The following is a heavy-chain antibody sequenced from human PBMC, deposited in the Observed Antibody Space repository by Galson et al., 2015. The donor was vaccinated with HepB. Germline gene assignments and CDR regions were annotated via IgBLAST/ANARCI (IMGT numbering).Heavy chain of an antibody. CDR3: TTYSGSALAN. J-gene: IGHJ4*02. V-gene: IGHV3-15*01. D-gene: IGHD5-18*01. CDR1: GVTFLNAW. Sequence: SLRLSCAASGVTFLNAWMTWVRQAPGKGLEWVGRIRSNPDGGTTDYAAHLRGRFTISRDDSKNTVYLQTNNLESEDSAVYYCTTYSGSALANWGQGTLVTVSS. CDR2: IRSNPDGGTT.